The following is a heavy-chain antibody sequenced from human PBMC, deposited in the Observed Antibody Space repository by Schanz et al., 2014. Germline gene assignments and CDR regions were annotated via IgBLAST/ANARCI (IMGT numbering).Heavy chain of an antibody. Sequence: EVLLVESGGASVQPGGSLRLSCAASGFTFSNYVMDWVRQAPGTGLGWVASITYNGDSTYYTDPVKGRFTSSRANSRNTLYLQMDGLRAEDTAVYYCATPPHGYMISWYTYYFVSWGQGTRVTVSS. J-gene: IGHJ4*02. V-gene: IGHV3-23*04. D-gene: IGHD6-13*01. CDR1: GFTFSNYV. CDR2: ITYNGDST. CDR3: ATPPHGYMISWYTYYFVS.